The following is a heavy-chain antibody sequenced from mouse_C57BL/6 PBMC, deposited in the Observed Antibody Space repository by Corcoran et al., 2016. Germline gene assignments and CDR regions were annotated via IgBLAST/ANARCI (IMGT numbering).Heavy chain of an antibody. CDR1: GYTFTDYY. V-gene: IGHV1-75*01. Sequence: QVQLQQSGPELVKPGASVKISCKASGYTFTDYYINWVKQRPGQGLEWIGWIFPGSGSTYYNEKFKGKATLTVDKSSSTAYMLLSSLTSEDSAVYFCARYYYGSSPYYYAMDYGGQGTSVTVSS. D-gene: IGHD1-1*01. CDR2: IFPGSGST. J-gene: IGHJ4*01. CDR3: ARYYYGSSPYYYAMDY.